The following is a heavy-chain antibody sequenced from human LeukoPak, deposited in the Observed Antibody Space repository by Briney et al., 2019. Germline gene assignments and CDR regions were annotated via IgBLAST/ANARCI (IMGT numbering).Heavy chain of an antibody. CDR3: ARDGARVRGVIPTVRWFDP. Sequence: ASVKVSCKASGYTFTGYYMHWVRQAPGQGLEWMGWINPNSGGTNYAQKFQGRVTMTRDTSISTAYMELSSLRSEDTAVYYCARDGARVRGVIPTVRWFDPWGQGTLVTVSS. J-gene: IGHJ5*02. CDR1: GYTFTGYY. CDR2: INPNSGGT. V-gene: IGHV1-2*02. D-gene: IGHD3-10*01.